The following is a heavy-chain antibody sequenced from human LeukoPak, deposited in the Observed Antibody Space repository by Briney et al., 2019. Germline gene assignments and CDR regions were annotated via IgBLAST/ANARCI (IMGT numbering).Heavy chain of an antibody. CDR3: ARGSSSDSWYFDY. Sequence: SQALSLTCAISGDSVSSNSATWTWIRQSPSRGLEWLGRTYYRSKWYNDYAVSVKSRITINPDTSKNQFSLQLNSVTPEDTAVYYCARGSSSDSWYFDYWGQGTLVTVSS. V-gene: IGHV6-1*01. CDR1: GDSVSSNSAT. CDR2: TYYRSKWYN. J-gene: IGHJ4*02. D-gene: IGHD6-13*01.